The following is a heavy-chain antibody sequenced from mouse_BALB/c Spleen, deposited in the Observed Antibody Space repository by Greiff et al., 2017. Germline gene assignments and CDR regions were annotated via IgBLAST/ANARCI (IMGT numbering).Heavy chain of an antibody. CDR1: GFNIKDTY. CDR3: ARWLLTYAMDY. D-gene: IGHD2-3*01. J-gene: IGHJ4*01. CDR2: IDPANGNT. V-gene: IGHV14-3*02. Sequence: EVHLVESGAELVKPGASVKLSCTASGFNIKDTYMHWVKQRPEQGLEWIGRIDPANGNTKYDPKFQGKATITADTSSNTAYLQLSSLTSEDTAVYYCARWLLTYAMDYWGQGTSVTVSS.